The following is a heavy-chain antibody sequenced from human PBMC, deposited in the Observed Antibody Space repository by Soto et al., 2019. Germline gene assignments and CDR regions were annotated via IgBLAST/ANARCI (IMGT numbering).Heavy chain of an antibody. CDR1: GGSISSSSYY. J-gene: IGHJ4*02. CDR2: IYYSGST. D-gene: IGHD3-10*01. Sequence: QLQLQESGPGLVKPSETLSLTCTVSGGSISSSSYYWGWIRQPPGKGLEWIGSIYYSGSTYYNPSLKSRVTISVDTSKNQFSLKLSSVTAADTAVYYCARLPLSMVRGVMGRFDYWGQGTLVTVSS. V-gene: IGHV4-39*01. CDR3: ARLPLSMVRGVMGRFDY.